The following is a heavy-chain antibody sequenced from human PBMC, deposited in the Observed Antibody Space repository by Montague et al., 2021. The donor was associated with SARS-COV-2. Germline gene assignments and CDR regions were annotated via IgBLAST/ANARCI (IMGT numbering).Heavy chain of an antibody. D-gene: IGHD3-10*01. V-gene: IGHV4-39*01. CDR3: ARHYYGSGSYYLGEFDY. CDR2: IYYSGGT. CDR1: GGSISSSSYY. Sequence: SETLSLTCTVSGGSISSSSYYWGWIRQPPGKGLEWIGRIYYSGGTYYNPSLKSRVTISVDTSKNQLSLKLSSVTAADTAVYYCARHYYGSGSYYLGEFDYWGQGTLLTVSS. J-gene: IGHJ4*02.